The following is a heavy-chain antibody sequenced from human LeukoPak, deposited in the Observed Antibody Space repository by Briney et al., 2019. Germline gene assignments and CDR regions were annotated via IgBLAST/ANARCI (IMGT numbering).Heavy chain of an antibody. CDR3: ATYSSLNRREFQY. V-gene: IGHV3-7*01. CDR2: IGQDGSEK. CDR1: GFTFSNYW. J-gene: IGHJ1*01. D-gene: IGHD3-22*01. Sequence: PGGSLRLSCAASGFTFSNYWLSWVRQAPGKGLEWVANIGQDGSEKYYVDSVKGRFTISRDNAKNSPYLQMNSLRAEDTAVYYCATYSSLNRREFQYWGQGTLLTVSS.